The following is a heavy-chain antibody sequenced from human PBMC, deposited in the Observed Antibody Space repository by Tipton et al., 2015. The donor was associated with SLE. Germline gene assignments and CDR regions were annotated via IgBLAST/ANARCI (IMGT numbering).Heavy chain of an antibody. CDR1: GGSISSGSYY. D-gene: IGHD5-24*01. V-gene: IGHV4-61*09. CDR2: IYTSGST. J-gene: IGHJ4*02. Sequence: TLSLTCTVSGGSISSGSYYWSWIRQPAGKGLEWIGHIYTSGSTNYNPSLKSRVTISVDTSKNQFSLKLSSVTAADTAVYYCARGDGFVPFDYWGQGTLVTVSS. CDR3: ARGDGFVPFDY.